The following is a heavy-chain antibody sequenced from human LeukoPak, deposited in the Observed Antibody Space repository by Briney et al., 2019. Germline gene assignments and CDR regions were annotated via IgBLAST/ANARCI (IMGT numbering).Heavy chain of an antibody. D-gene: IGHD2-21*02. CDR1: GFTFSTYG. J-gene: IGHJ4*02. CDR2: ISYDGNKK. V-gene: IGHV3-30*18. Sequence: PGGSLRLSRAASGFTFSTYGMHWVRQAPGKGLEWVAVISYDGNKKYYADSVKGRFTISRDNSKNTLYLQMNSLRAEDTAVYYCAKDQAVYCGGDCYAWRLGIDYWGQGTLVTVSS. CDR3: AKDQAVYCGGDCYAWRLGIDY.